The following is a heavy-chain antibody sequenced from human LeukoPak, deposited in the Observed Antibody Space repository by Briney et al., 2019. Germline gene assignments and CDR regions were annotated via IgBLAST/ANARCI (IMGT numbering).Heavy chain of an antibody. CDR3: ARDKDAFDI. Sequence: SETLSLTCTVSGGSVSSGSYYWSWIRQPPGKGLEWIGYIYYSGSTNYNPSLKSRVTISVDTSKNQFSLKLSSVTAADTAVYYCARDKDAFDIWGQGTTVTVSS. CDR2: IYYSGST. V-gene: IGHV4-61*01. CDR1: GGSVSSGSYY. J-gene: IGHJ3*02.